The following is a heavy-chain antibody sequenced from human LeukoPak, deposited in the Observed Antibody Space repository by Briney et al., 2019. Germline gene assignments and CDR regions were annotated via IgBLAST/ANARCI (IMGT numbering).Heavy chain of an antibody. CDR1: SGSISTSNYY. J-gene: IGHJ4*02. Sequence: SETLSLTCTVSSGSISTSNYYWGWVRQPPGKALEWIGNIFYSGSTYYSPSLKSRVTISLDTSRNQFSLKLSSVTAADTAVYYCAGNYYGSGSYYSEDRYWGQGTLVTVSS. V-gene: IGHV4-39*07. CDR3: AGNYYGSGSYYSEDRY. D-gene: IGHD3-10*01. CDR2: IFYSGST.